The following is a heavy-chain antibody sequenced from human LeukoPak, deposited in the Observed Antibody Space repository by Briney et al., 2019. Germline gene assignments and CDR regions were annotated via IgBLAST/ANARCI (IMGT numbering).Heavy chain of an antibody. CDR2: ISYDGSNK. J-gene: IGHJ6*02. D-gene: IGHD5-18*01. Sequence: PGGSLRLSCAASGFTFSSYAMHWVRQAPGKGLEWVAVISYDGSNKYYADSVKGRFTISRDNSKNTLYLQMNSLRAEDTAMYYCARDRYYSYGYWGYYYYGMDVWGQGTTVTVSS. CDR1: GFTFSSYA. CDR3: ARDRYYSYGYWGYYYYGMDV. V-gene: IGHV3-30-3*01.